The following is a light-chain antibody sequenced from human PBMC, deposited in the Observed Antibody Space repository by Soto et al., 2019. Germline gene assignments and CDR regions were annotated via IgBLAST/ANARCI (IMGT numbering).Light chain of an antibody. CDR1: QISSTW. J-gene: IGKJ2*01. Sequence: DIQMTQSPSTLSPSVGDRVTITCRASQISSTWLAWYQQRPGKAPKLLIHDVSSLQSGVPSRFSGSGSGTEFTLTISSLQPDDFATYYCQQHNSFGKGTKLDIK. V-gene: IGKV1-5*01. CDR3: QQHNS. CDR2: DVS.